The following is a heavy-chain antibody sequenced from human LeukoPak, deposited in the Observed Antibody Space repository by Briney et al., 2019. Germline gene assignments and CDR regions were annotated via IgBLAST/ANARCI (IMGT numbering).Heavy chain of an antibody. J-gene: IGHJ4*02. CDR3: AKAGYSYGSWDY. V-gene: IGHV3-23*01. Sequence: PGGSLRLSCAASGFTFSIYAMSWVRQAPGKGLEWVSAISGSGGSTYYADSVKGRFTISRDNSKNTLYLQMNSLRAEDTAVYYCAKAGYSYGSWDYWGQGTLVTVSS. CDR1: GFTFSIYA. CDR2: ISGSGGST. D-gene: IGHD5-18*01.